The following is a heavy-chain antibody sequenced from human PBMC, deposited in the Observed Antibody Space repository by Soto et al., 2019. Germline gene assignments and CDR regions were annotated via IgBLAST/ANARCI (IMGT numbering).Heavy chain of an antibody. CDR3: ARASTGIAAAGAYYFDY. CDR1: GGSFSGYY. CDR2: INHSGST. V-gene: IGHV4-34*01. J-gene: IGHJ4*02. D-gene: IGHD6-13*01. Sequence: PSETLSLTCAVYGGSFSGYYWSWIRQPPGKGLEWIGEINHSGSTNYNPSLKSRVTISVDTSKNQFSLKLSSVTAADTAVYYCARASTGIAAAGAYYFDYWGQGTLVTVSS.